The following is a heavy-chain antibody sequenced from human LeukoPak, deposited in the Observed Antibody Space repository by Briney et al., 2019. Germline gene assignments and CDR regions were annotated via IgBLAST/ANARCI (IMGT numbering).Heavy chain of an antibody. V-gene: IGHV3-66*01. CDR1: GFTFSSYA. J-gene: IGHJ3*02. CDR3: ANYGDYDAFDI. D-gene: IGHD4-17*01. CDR2: IYSGGST. Sequence: PGGSLRLSCAASGFTFSSYAMSWVRQAPGKGLEWVSVIYSGGSTYYADSVKGRFTISRDNSKNTLYLQMNSLRAEDTAVYYCANYGDYDAFDIWGQGTMVTVSS.